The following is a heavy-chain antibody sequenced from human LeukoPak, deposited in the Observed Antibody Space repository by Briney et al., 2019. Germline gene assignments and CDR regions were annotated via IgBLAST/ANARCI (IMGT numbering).Heavy chain of an antibody. V-gene: IGHV3-53*01. CDR2: FYSGGNT. Sequence: GGSLRLSCAASGFTVSSNYVSWVRQAPGKGLEWLSVFYSGGNTYYADSVKGRFTISRDNSKNTLYLQMNSLRAEDTAVYYCARDYYGSGRLDCWGQGTLVTVSS. J-gene: IGHJ4*02. CDR3: ARDYYGSGRLDC. D-gene: IGHD3-10*01. CDR1: GFTVSSNY.